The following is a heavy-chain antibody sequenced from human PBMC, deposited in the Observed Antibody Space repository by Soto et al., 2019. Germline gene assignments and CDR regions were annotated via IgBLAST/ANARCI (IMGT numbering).Heavy chain of an antibody. D-gene: IGHD5-12*01. CDR1: GGSISSYY. V-gene: IGHV4-59*01. J-gene: IGHJ4*02. Sequence: SETLSLTCTVSGGSISSYYWSWIRQPPGKGLEWIGYIYYSGSTNYNPSLKSRVTISVDTSKNQFSLKLSSVTAADTAVYYCARWLQLKYDYWGQGTLVTVSS. CDR2: IYYSGST. CDR3: ARWLQLKYDY.